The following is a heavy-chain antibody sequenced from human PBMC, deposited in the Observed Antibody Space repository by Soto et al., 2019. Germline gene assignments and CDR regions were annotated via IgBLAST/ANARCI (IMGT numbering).Heavy chain of an antibody. CDR3: ARDRGASSSSRIAAFDI. CDR2: IYYSGST. D-gene: IGHD6-6*01. CDR1: GGSISSSSYY. V-gene: IGHV4-39*07. J-gene: IGHJ3*02. Sequence: SETLSLTCTVSGGSISSSSYYWGWIRQPPGKGLEWIGSIYYSGSTYYNPSLKSRVTISVDTSKNQFSLKLSSVTAADTAVYYCARDRGASSSSRIAAFDIWGQGTMVTVSS.